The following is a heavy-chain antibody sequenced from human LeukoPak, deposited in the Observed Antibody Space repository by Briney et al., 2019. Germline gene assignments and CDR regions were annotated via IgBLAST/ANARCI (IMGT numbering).Heavy chain of an antibody. Sequence: QPGGSLRLSCGASGFSFSSYWMHWVRQAPGKGLMWVSRVNNDGSSTTYADSVEGRFAISRDNAKNSLYLQMNSLRAEDTAVYYCARDERGARPDFYWGQGTLVAVSS. CDR3: ARDERGARPDFY. V-gene: IGHV3-74*01. CDR2: VNNDGSST. J-gene: IGHJ4*02. D-gene: IGHD6-6*01. CDR1: GFSFSSYW.